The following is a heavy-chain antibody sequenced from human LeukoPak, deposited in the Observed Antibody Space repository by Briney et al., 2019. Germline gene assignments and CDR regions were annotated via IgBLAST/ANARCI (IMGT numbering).Heavy chain of an antibody. J-gene: IGHJ4*02. Sequence: SVKVSCKASGYTFTSYGISWVRQAPGQGLEWMGGIIPIFGTANYAQKFQGRVTITADESTSTAYMELSSLRSEDTAVYYCAREMATIRGYFDYWGQGTLVTVSS. CDR2: IIPIFGTA. D-gene: IGHD5-24*01. V-gene: IGHV1-69*13. CDR1: GYTFTSYG. CDR3: AREMATIRGYFDY.